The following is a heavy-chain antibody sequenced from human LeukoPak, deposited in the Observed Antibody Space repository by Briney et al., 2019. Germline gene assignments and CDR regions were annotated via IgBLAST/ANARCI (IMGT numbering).Heavy chain of an antibody. CDR1: GFTLSSYA. CDR3: AKYDILTGTQKE. CDR2: ISSSSSYI. D-gene: IGHD3-9*01. J-gene: IGHJ4*02. Sequence: GGSLRLSCAASGFTLSSYAMSWVRQAPGKGLEWVSSISSSSSYIYYADSVKGRFTISRDNAKNSLYLQMNSLRAEDTAVYYCAKYDILTGTQKEWGQGTLVTVSS. V-gene: IGHV3-21*01.